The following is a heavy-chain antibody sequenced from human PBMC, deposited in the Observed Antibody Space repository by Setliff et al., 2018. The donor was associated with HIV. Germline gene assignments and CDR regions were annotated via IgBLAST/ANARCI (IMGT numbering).Heavy chain of an antibody. V-gene: IGHV3-33*01. CDR2: IWYDGSKK. CDR1: GFTFSSYG. D-gene: IGHD6-6*01. CDR3: ARAWAMQQLVPAY. Sequence: LRLSCAASGFTFSSYGMHWVRQAPGKGLEWVAIIWYDGSKKYYADSVKGRFTMSRDNSKNTLYLQMNSLRVEDTAIYYCARAWAMQQLVPAYWGQGSLVTVSS. J-gene: IGHJ4*02.